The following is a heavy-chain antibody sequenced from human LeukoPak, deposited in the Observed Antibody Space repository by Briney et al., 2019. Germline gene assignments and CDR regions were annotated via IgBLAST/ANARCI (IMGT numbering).Heavy chain of an antibody. Sequence: GGSLRLSCAASGFTFSDYGMHWVRQAPGKGLEWVAVISYDGRATYYADSVKGRFTISRDNSKNTLSLQMISLRAEDTAVYYCAKSDLATTTMSDFDYWGQGALVTVSS. J-gene: IGHJ4*02. CDR3: AKSDLATTTMSDFDY. V-gene: IGHV3-30*18. D-gene: IGHD5-12*01. CDR1: GFTFSDYG. CDR2: ISYDGRAT.